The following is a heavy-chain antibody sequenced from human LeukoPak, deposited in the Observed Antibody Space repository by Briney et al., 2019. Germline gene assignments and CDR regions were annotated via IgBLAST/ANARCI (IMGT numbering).Heavy chain of an antibody. D-gene: IGHD3-3*01. J-gene: IGHJ5*02. CDR1: GGSISSYY. CDR2: IYYSGST. Sequence: SETLSLTCTVSGGSISSYYWSWIRQPPGKGLEWIGYIYYSGSTNYNPSLKSRVTISVDTSKNQFSLKLSSVTAADTAVYYCARACSGFWSGSNWFDPWGQGTLVTVSS. CDR3: ARACSGFWSGSNWFDP. V-gene: IGHV4-59*01.